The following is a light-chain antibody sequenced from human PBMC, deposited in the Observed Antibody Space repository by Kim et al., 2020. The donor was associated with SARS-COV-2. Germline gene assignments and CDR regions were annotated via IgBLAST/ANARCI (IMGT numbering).Light chain of an antibody. CDR3: QQSYTALT. CDR2: EAS. J-gene: IGKJ4*01. Sequence: GDRVTITCRASQSISSFLNWYQQKPGKAPKLLIYEASRLQSGVPSRFSGSGSGTHFTLTISSLQPEDFATYYCQQSYTALTFAGGTKVDIK. V-gene: IGKV1-39*01. CDR1: QSISSF.